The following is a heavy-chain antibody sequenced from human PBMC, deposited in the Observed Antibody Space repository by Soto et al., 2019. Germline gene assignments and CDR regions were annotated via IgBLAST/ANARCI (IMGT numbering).Heavy chain of an antibody. J-gene: IGHJ4*02. V-gene: IGHV3-53*01. CDR3: ARDPDSSGWSTY. CDR1: GFTVSSNY. CDR2: IHSDGST. D-gene: IGHD6-19*01. Sequence: GGSLRLSCAASGFTVSSNYMSWVRQAPGKGLEWVSVIHSDGSTYYADSVKGRFTISTDNPKNTMYLQMNSLRAEDTAVYYCARDPDSSGWSTYWGPGTLVTVSS.